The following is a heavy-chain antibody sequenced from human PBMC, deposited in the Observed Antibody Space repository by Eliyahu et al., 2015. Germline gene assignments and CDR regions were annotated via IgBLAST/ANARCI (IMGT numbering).Heavy chain of an antibody. Sequence: PGRSLRLSCAASGFTFDDYAMHWVRQAPGKGLEWVSGISWNSGSTDYADSVKGRFTISRDNAKNSLYLQMNSLRVEDTALYYCAKDLRLGDRYPGGAFDIWGQGTMVTVSS. J-gene: IGHJ3*02. V-gene: IGHV3-9*01. D-gene: IGHD4-17*01. CDR3: AKDLRLGDRYPGGAFDI. CDR2: ISWNSGST. CDR1: GFTFDDYA.